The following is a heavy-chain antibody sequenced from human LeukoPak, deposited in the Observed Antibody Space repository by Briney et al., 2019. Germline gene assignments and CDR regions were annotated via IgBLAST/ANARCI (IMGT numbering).Heavy chain of an antibody. J-gene: IGHJ5*02. D-gene: IGHD3-10*01. CDR1: GGSFSDYD. Sequence: SETLSLTCAVYGGSFSDYDWSGIRQPPGKGLEWIGEINHSGSTNYNPSLKNRVTISIDTSKNQFSLKLSSVTAADTAVYFCARSSLSGKKGKRQPSWFDPWGQGTLVTVSS. CDR3: ARSSLSGKKGKRQPSWFDP. V-gene: IGHV4-34*01. CDR2: INHSGST.